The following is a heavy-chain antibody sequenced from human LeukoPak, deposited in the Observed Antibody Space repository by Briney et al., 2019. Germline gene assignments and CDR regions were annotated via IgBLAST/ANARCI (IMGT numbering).Heavy chain of an antibody. CDR2: IKQDGSEK. CDR1: GFTFSSYG. V-gene: IGHV3-7*01. Sequence: GGSLRLSCAASGFTFSSYGMSWVRQAPGKGLEWVANIKQDGSEKYYVDSVKGRFTISRDNAKNSLYLQMNSLRAEDTAVYYCARDQFYPRLRFGELLSPVHYWRQGTLVTVSS. CDR3: ARDQFYPRLRFGELLSPVHY. D-gene: IGHD3-10*01. J-gene: IGHJ4*02.